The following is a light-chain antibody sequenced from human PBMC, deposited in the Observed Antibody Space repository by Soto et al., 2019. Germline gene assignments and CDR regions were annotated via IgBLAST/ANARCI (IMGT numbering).Light chain of an antibody. CDR3: AAWHDSLNGPV. V-gene: IGLV1-44*01. CDR1: SSNIGSHT. Sequence: QAVVTQPPSASGTPGQRVTISCSGGSSNIGSHTVNWYQHLPGTAPKLLIYSNNQRPSGVPDRFSGSVSGTSASLAISGLQSEDEADYDCAAWHDSLNGPVFGGGTKLTVL. CDR2: SNN. J-gene: IGLJ2*01.